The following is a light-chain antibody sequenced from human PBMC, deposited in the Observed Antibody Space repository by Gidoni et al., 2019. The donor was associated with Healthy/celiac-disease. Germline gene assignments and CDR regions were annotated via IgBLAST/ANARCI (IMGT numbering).Light chain of an antibody. Sequence: DIKMTQSPSSLSASVGDRVTITGRASQSIGSYLNWYQQKPGKAPKLLVYAASSLQSGVPSRFGGSGSGTDFTLTISSLQPEDFATYHCQQSYNTPRLTFGPGTKVDIK. J-gene: IGKJ3*01. V-gene: IGKV1-39*01. CDR2: AAS. CDR1: QSIGSY. CDR3: QQSYNTPRLT.